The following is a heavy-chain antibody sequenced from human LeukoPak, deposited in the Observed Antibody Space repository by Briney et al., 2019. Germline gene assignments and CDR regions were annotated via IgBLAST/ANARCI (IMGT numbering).Heavy chain of an antibody. CDR3: ARVSVVYNKFDY. Sequence: GGSLRLSCAASGFTFSSYEMNWVRQAPGKGLEWVSYISSSGSTIYYADSVKGRFTISRDNAKNSLYLQMNSLRAEDTAVYYCARVSVVYNKFDYRGQGTLVTVSS. CDR1: GFTFSSYE. V-gene: IGHV3-48*03. J-gene: IGHJ4*02. D-gene: IGHD1-1*01. CDR2: ISSSGSTI.